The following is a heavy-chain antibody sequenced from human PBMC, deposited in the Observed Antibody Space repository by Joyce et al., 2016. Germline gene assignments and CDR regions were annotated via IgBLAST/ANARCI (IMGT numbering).Heavy chain of an antibody. CDR1: GFIFSNYA. CDR2: ISYDGSHQ. V-gene: IGHV3-30*18. CDR3: AKIEAGGGRRSSYDSLMDV. Sequence: QVHLVESGGGVVQPGTSLRLSCAASGFIFSNYAIHWVRQATGKGLEWVAVISYDGSHQYYLDSVKGRFSISRDNSKNTLYLQMNSLRRDDTAVYFCAKIEAGGGRRSSYDSLMDVWGRGTTIIVSS. J-gene: IGHJ6*02. D-gene: IGHD3-3*01.